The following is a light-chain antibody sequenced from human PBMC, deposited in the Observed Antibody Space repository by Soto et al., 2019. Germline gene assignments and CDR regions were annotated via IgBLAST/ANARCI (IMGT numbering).Light chain of an antibody. V-gene: IGKV3-20*01. J-gene: IGKJ2*01. CDR1: QSVSSSY. CDR3: QQYGSSPPYS. CDR2: GAS. Sequence: EIVLTQSPGTLSLSPGERATLSCRASQSVSSSYLAWYQQKPGQAPRLLIYGASSRATGIPDRFSGSGSGTDFTLTISRLEPEDVAVYYCQQYGSSPPYSFGQATKLEIK.